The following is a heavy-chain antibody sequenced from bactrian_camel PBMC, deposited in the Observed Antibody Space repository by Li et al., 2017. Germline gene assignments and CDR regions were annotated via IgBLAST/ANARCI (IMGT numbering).Heavy chain of an antibody. V-gene: IGHV3S53*01. D-gene: IGHD1*01. CDR1: GYAYRRTC. Sequence: HVQLVESGGGSVQAGGSLRLSCVVSGYAYRRTCMGWFRFPPVEEREGVAAIDSDGRTSYADSVKGRFTIVKDNAKNTVYLQMDSLKPEDTATYYCAATRGPLPVRLAFEEDRYNYWGQGTQVTVS. CDR3: AATRGPLPVRLAFEEDRYNY. J-gene: IGHJ4*01. CDR2: IDSDGRT.